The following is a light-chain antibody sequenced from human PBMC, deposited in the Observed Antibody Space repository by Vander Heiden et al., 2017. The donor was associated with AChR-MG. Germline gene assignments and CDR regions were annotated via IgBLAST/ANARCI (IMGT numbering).Light chain of an antibody. CDR2: WNN. Sequence: HSVLTPPPSASGAPGQGVTASSSGSSCNIGRNYVDWYQQLPGAAPKLLIFWNNQRPSGGPDRFSGSTTCTKASLAISGRRYEDEADYYCAAWDDSLSGRPVVGGGTKLTVL. CDR1: SCNIGRNY. CDR3: AAWDDSLSGRPV. J-gene: IGLJ3*02. V-gene: IGLV1-47*01.